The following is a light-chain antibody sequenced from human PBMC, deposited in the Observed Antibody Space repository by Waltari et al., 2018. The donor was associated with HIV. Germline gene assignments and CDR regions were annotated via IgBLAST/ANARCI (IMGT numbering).Light chain of an antibody. J-gene: IGLJ1*01. CDR1: SSNIGSNY. Sequence: QSVLTQPPSASGIPGQRVTISCSGGSSNIGSNYVFWYQLLPRTAPKLLVYRNDQRPSGVPDRLSGSKSGTSASLAISGLRSEDEADYYCAAWDDSLSGYVFGTGTKVTVL. CDR3: AAWDDSLSGYV. V-gene: IGLV1-47*01. CDR2: RND.